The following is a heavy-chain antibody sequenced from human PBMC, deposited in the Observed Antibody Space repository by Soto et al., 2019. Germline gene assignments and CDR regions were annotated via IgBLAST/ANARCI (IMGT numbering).Heavy chain of an antibody. CDR1: GGSVSSGSYH. CDR3: ARGSTVGDAFDI. V-gene: IGHV4-61*01. J-gene: IGHJ3*02. D-gene: IGHD4-17*01. CDR2: IYYSGST. Sequence: PSETLSLTCTVSGGSVSSGSYHWSWIRQPPGKGLEWIGYIYYSGSTNYNPSLKSRVTISVDTSKNQFSLKLSSVTAADTAVYYCARGSTVGDAFDIWGQGTMVTVSS.